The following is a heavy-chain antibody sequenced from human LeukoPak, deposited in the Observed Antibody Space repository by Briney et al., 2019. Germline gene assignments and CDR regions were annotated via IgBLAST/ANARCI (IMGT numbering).Heavy chain of an antibody. V-gene: IGHV1-46*01. D-gene: IGHD6-19*01. CDR2: INPSGGST. J-gene: IGHJ4*02. CDR1: GYTFTSYY. Sequence: ASVKVSCKASGYTFTSYYMHWVRPAPGQGLEWMGIINPSGGSTSYAQKFQGRVTMTRDTSTSTVYMELSSLRSEDTAVYYCARVGQWLVHLDWGQGTLVTVSS. CDR3: ARVGQWLVHLD.